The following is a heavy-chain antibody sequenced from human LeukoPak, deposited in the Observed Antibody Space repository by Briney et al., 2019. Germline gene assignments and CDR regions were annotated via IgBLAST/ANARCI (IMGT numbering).Heavy chain of an antibody. CDR2: IYTSGST. D-gene: IGHD3-3*01. V-gene: IGHV4-4*07. J-gene: IGHJ5*02. CDR3: ARDYYDFWSGPKWFDP. Sequence: SSETLSLTCTVSGGSISSYYWSWIRQPAGKGLEWIGRIYTSGSTNYNPSLKSRVTMSVDTSKNQFSLKLSSVTAADTAVYYCARDYYDFWSGPKWFDPWGQGTLVTVSS. CDR1: GGSISSYY.